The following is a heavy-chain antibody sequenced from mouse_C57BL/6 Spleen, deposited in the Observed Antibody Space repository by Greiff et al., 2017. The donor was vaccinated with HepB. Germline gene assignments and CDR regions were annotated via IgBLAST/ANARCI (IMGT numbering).Heavy chain of an antibody. V-gene: IGHV1-22*01. CDR3: ARRDYGSSYWYFDV. CDR1: GYTFTDYN. Sequence: VQLQQSGPELVKPGASVKMSCKASGYTFTDYNMHWVKQSHGKSLEWIGYINPNNGGTSYNQKFKGKATLTVNKSSSTAYMQLNSLTSEDSAVYFCARRDYGSSYWYFDVWGTGTTVTVSS. J-gene: IGHJ1*03. D-gene: IGHD1-1*01. CDR2: INPNNGGT.